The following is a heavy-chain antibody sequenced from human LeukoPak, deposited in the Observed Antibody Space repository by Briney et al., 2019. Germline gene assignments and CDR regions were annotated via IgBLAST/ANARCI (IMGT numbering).Heavy chain of an antibody. CDR2: IYYTGST. CDR3: ARRGSYDFTHFDY. D-gene: IGHD1-26*01. Sequence: SETLSLTCTVSGGSISSYYWSWIRQPPGKGLEWIGYIYYTGSTNYNPSLKSRVTISVDTSKNQFSLKLSSVTAADTAVYYCARRGSYDFTHFDYWGQGTLVTVSS. V-gene: IGHV4-59*08. J-gene: IGHJ4*02. CDR1: GGSISSYY.